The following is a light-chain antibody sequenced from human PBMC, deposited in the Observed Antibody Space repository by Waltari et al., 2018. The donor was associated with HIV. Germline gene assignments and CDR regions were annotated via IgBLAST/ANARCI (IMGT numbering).Light chain of an antibody. Sequence: QSALTQPASVSGSPGQSITLSCPGTSSDVGSYNLVSWYQQNPDKAPKLMIYEVSQRPSGVSNRFSGSKSGNTASLTISGLQAEDEAAYYCCSYAGSSTLIFGGGTKLTVL. V-gene: IGLV2-23*02. CDR3: CSYAGSSTLI. CDR1: SSDVGSYNL. J-gene: IGLJ2*01. CDR2: EVS.